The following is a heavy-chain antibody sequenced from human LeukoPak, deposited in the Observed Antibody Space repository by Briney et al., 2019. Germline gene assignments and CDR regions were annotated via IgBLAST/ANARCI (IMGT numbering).Heavy chain of an antibody. CDR1: GFTFSSYW. Sequence: GGSLRLSCAASGFTFSSYWMSWVRQAPGKGLEWVANIKQDGSEKYYVDSVKGRFTISRDNAKNSLYLQMNSLRAEDTAVYYCARAVGGGQWLVFVPSLAFDYWGQGTLVTVSS. V-gene: IGHV3-7*01. J-gene: IGHJ4*02. CDR2: IKQDGSEK. D-gene: IGHD6-19*01. CDR3: ARAVGGGQWLVFVPSLAFDY.